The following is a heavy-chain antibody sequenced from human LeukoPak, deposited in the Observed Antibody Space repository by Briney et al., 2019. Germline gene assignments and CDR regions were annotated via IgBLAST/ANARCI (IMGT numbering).Heavy chain of an antibody. V-gene: IGHV3-11*04. Sequence: GGSLRLSCVASGFSFSDFYMSWIRQAPGKGLEWVSYISSSSSSVYYADSVKGRFTISRDNAKNSLYLRMNSLRAEDTAVYYCARPPYNSGWYYFDYWGQGTLVTVSS. CDR2: ISSSSSSV. CDR1: GFSFSDFY. D-gene: IGHD6-19*01. CDR3: ARPPYNSGWYYFDY. J-gene: IGHJ4*02.